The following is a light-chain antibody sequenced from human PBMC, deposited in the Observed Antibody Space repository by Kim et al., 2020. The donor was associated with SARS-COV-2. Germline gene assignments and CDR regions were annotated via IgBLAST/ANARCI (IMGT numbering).Light chain of an antibody. Sequence: SYELTQPPSISVAPGQTAAITCSGNKLGDKYAYWYQQKPGQSPILVIYQDRKRPSGIPERFPGSNSGNTVTLRISGTQAMDEADYYCQAWDSSSAVFGGGTQLTVL. CDR3: QAWDSSSAV. J-gene: IGLJ2*01. CDR1: KLGDKY. CDR2: QDR. V-gene: IGLV3-1*01.